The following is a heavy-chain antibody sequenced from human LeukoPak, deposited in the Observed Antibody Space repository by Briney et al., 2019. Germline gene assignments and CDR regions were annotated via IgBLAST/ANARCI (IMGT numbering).Heavy chain of an antibody. CDR1: GFSLSTSGVG. V-gene: IGHV2-5*02. D-gene: IGHD3-22*01. J-gene: IGHJ4*02. CDR2: IYWDDDK. CDR3: AHRGGFDSSGRYFAY. Sequence: VSGPTLVNPTQTLTLTCTFSGFSLSTSGVGVGWIRQPPGKALEWLALIYWDDDKRYSPSLKSRLTITKDTSKNQVVLTVTNMDPVDTATYYCAHRGGFDSSGRYFAYWGQGTLVTVSS.